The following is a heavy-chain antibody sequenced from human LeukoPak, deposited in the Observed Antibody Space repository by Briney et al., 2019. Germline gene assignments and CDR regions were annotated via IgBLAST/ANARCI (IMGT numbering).Heavy chain of an antibody. CDR3: ARGRAKRRGDAFDI. V-gene: IGHV1-2*02. CDR2: INTSSGGT. CDR1: RFTFTDYY. Sequence: SVKVSRKASRFTFTDYYIHWVRQAPGQELECMGWINTSSGGTNYAQKLQGRVTMARDSYISTSYMELSRLTSADTAVYYCARGRAKRRGDAFDIWGQGTMVTVSS. J-gene: IGHJ3*02.